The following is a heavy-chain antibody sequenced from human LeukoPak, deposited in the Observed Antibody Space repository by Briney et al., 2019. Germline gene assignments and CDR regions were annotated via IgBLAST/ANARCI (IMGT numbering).Heavy chain of an antibody. Sequence: GGSLRLSCAASGFTFSGYAMSWVRQAPGKGLEWVSAISGSGDSTYYADSVKGRFTISRDNSKDTLYLQMNSLRAEDTAVYYCAKDRSYSSSLRGFDYWGQGTLVTVSS. CDR3: AKDRSYSSSLRGFDY. CDR2: ISGSGDST. D-gene: IGHD6-6*01. V-gene: IGHV3-23*01. J-gene: IGHJ4*02. CDR1: GFTFSGYA.